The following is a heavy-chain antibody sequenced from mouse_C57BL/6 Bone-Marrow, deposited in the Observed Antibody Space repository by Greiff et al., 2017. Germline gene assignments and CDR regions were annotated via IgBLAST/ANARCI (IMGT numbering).Heavy chain of an antibody. D-gene: IGHD2-3*01. CDR3: ARGGIYDGYRPRFAY. V-gene: IGHV3-6*01. J-gene: IGHJ3*01. CDR2: ISYDGSN. CDR1: GYSITSGYY. Sequence: DVKLQESGPGLVKPSQSLSLTCSVTGYSITSGYYWNWIRQFPGNKLEWMGYISYDGSNNYNPSLKNRISITRDTSKNQFFLKLNSVTTEDTATYYCARGGIYDGYRPRFAYWGQGTLVTVSA.